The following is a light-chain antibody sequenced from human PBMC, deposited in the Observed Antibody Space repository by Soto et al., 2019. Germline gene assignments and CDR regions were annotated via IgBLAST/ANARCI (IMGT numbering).Light chain of an antibody. V-gene: IGLV1-44*01. Sequence: QSVLTQPPSASGTPGQRVTISCSGSSSNIGSNTVNWYQQLPGTAPKLLIYSNNQRPSGVPDRFSGPKSGTSASLAISGLQSEDEADYYCSAWDYSLNGPHVSGTGTKLTVL. CDR2: SNN. CDR1: SSNIGSNT. J-gene: IGLJ1*01. CDR3: SAWDYSLNGPHV.